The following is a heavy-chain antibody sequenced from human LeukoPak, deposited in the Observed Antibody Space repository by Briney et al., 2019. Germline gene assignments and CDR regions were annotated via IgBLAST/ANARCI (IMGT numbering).Heavy chain of an antibody. V-gene: IGHV3-23*01. Sequence: GGSLRLSCAASGFTFSSYAMSWVRQAPGKGLEWVSAISGSGGSTYYAVSVKGRFTISRDNSKNTLYLQMNSLRAEDTAVYYCAKDILSSSWYGTPFDYWGQGTLVTVSS. CDR3: AKDILSSSWYGTPFDY. D-gene: IGHD6-13*01. J-gene: IGHJ4*02. CDR1: GFTFSSYA. CDR2: ISGSGGST.